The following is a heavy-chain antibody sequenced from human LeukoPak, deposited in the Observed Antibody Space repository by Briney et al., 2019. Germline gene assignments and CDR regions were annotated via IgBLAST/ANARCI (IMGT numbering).Heavy chain of an antibody. CDR3: ARGGYDSSGYPYYFDY. V-gene: IGHV3-30*03. D-gene: IGHD3-22*01. CDR2: ISYDESNK. CDR1: GFPFSNYG. J-gene: IGHJ4*02. Sequence: GGSLRLSCAASGFPFSNYGMNWVRQAPGKGPEWVAIISYDESNKYYADSVKGRFTISRDNSKNTLYLQMNSLRAEDTAVYYCARGGYDSSGYPYYFDYWGQGTLVTVSS.